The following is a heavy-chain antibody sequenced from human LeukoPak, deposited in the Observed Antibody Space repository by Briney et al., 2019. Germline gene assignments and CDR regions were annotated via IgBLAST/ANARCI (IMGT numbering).Heavy chain of an antibody. CDR3: AGCSGGSPIDAFHI. Sequence: SQTLSLTCTVSGGSINSGAYYWSWIRQHPGKGLEWIGYIYYSGSNYYNPSLKSRVTISVDTSKNQFSLELSSVTAADTAVYYCAGCSGGSPIDAFHIWGQGTMVTVSS. CDR2: IYYSGSN. D-gene: IGHD2-15*01. V-gene: IGHV4-31*03. J-gene: IGHJ3*02. CDR1: GGSINSGAYY.